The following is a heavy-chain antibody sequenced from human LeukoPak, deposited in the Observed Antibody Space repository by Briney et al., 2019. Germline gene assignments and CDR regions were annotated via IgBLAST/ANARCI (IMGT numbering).Heavy chain of an antibody. Sequence: GGSLRLSCAASGFTFSSYWMSWVRQAPGKGLEWVANIKQDGSEKYYADSVKGRFTISRDNSKNTLYLQMNSLRAEDTAVYYCAKDQGIAAAGTYGMDVWGQGTTVTVSS. CDR2: IKQDGSEK. CDR3: AKDQGIAAAGTYGMDV. J-gene: IGHJ6*02. V-gene: IGHV3-7*01. D-gene: IGHD6-13*01. CDR1: GFTFSSYW.